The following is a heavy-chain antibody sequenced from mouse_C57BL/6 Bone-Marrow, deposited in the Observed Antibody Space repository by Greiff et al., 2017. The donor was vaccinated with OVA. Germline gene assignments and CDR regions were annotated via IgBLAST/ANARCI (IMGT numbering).Heavy chain of an antibody. V-gene: IGHV14-4*01. J-gene: IGHJ4*01. Sequence: VQLQQSGAELVRPGASVKLSCTASGFNIKDDYMHWVKQRPEQGLEWIGWIDPENGDTESASKFQGKATITADTSSNTAYLQLSSLTSEDTAVYYCTIVLRSYAMDYWGQGTSVTVSS. CDR2: IDPENGDT. D-gene: IGHD1-1*01. CDR3: TIVLRSYAMDY. CDR1: GFNIKDDY.